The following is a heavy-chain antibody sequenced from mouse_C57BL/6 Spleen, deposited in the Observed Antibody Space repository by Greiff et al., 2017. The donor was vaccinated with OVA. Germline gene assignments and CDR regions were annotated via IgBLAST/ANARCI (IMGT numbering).Heavy chain of an antibody. CDR1: GFSFNTYA. D-gene: IGHD1-1*01. CDR3: VRQVYYYGSSYDYFDY. CDR2: IRSKSNNYAT. Sequence: EVQLVESGGGLVQPKGSLKLSCAASGFSFNTYAMNWVRQAPGKGLEWVARIRSKSNNYATYYADSVKDRFTISRDDSESMLYLQMNNLKTEDTAMYYCVRQVYYYGSSYDYFDYWGQGTTLTVSS. J-gene: IGHJ2*01. V-gene: IGHV10-1*01.